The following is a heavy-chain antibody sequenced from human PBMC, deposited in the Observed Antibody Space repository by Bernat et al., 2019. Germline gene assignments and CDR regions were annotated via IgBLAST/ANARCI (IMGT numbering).Heavy chain of an antibody. CDR2: IDPSNGGT. CDR3: ASFTTVTTGDY. V-gene: IGHV1-46*01. CDR1: GYTFSNYY. J-gene: IGHJ4*02. Sequence: QVQLVQSRAEVKKPGASVKVSCKASGYTFSNYYMHWVRQAPGQGLEWMGIIDPSNGGTAYAQKFQGRVTMTRDTSTSTVYMELSSLRSEDTALYYCASFTTVTTGDYWGQGTLVTVSS. D-gene: IGHD4-4*01.